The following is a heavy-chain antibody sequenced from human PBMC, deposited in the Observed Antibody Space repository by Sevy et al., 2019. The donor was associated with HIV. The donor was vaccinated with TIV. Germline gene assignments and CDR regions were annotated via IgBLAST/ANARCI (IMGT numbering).Heavy chain of an antibody. CDR2: FFSGGTT. V-gene: IGHV3-66*01. J-gene: IGHJ6*02. D-gene: IGHD6-13*01. CDR3: ARESSSTWQAGYYGLAV. CDR1: GFTVSSDY. Sequence: GGSLRLSCAASGFTVSSDYMTWVRQAPGKGLEWVSVFFSGGTTYYADSVKGRFTISRDNSKNTIYLQMNSPRAEDTATYYCARESSSTWQAGYYGLAVWGQGTTVTVSS.